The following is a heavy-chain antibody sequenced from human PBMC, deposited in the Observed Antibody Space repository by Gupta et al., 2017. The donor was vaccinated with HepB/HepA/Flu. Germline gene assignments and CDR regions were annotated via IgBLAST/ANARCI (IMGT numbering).Heavy chain of an antibody. J-gene: IGHJ4*01. V-gene: IGHV3-30*18. Sequence: QVQLVESGGGVVQPGGSLRLSCAASGFSFSTYGMHWVRQSPGRGLEWVTLISYDEYHIYYRDSVKGRFTVSRDNSKNTLYLQMNSLSAEDTAVYYCAKDRDKTTMDFDYWGQGTLVSVSS. CDR3: AKDRDKTTMDFDY. D-gene: IGHD4-4*01. CDR2: ISYDEYHI. CDR1: GFSFSTYG.